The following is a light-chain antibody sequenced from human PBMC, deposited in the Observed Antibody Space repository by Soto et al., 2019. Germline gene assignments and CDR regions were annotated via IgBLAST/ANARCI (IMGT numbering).Light chain of an antibody. CDR3: QQYNNWTLT. V-gene: IGKV3-15*01. CDR1: HSSSSD. J-gene: IGKJ5*01. CDR2: GAS. Sequence: EIVMPQSPPTLSVSPGERGKLSFSASHSSSSDSAWYQQKPGQAPRILIYGASSRATGIPVRFSGSGSGTEFTLTISRLQYEDFAVYYGQQYNNWTLTSGQGTRLEIK.